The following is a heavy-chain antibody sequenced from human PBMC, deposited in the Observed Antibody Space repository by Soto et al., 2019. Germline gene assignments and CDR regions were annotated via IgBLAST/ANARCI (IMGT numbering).Heavy chain of an antibody. V-gene: IGHV6-1*01. J-gene: IGHJ6*03. D-gene: IGHD1-7*01. CDR2: AYYRTRWYY. CDR1: GDSVSSNSAA. CDR3: AGTTSHYWYYMDV. Sequence: SQTLSLTCVISGDSVSSNSAAWNWIRQSPSRGLEWLGRAYYRTRWYYDYAVSVRSRITVNPDTSKNQFSLQLTSVTPEDTAVYYCAGTTSHYWYYMDVWGKGTTVTVSS.